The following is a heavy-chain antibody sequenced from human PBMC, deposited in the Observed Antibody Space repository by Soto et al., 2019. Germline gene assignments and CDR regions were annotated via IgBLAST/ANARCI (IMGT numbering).Heavy chain of an antibody. D-gene: IGHD3-10*01. V-gene: IGHV5-51*01. Sequence: HGESLKISCKGSGYSFTSYWIGWVRQMPGKGLEWMGIIYPGDSDTRYSPSFQGQVTISADKSISTAYLQWSSLKASDTAMYYCARRITMVRGATAGYNWFDPWGQGTLVTVSS. CDR3: ARRITMVRGATAGYNWFDP. CDR2: IYPGDSDT. CDR1: GYSFTSYW. J-gene: IGHJ5*02.